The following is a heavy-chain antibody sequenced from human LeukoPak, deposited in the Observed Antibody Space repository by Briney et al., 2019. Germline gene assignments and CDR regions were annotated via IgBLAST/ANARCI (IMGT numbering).Heavy chain of an antibody. D-gene: IGHD3-3*01. J-gene: IGHJ6*02. CDR1: GYTFTGYY. CDR3: ARANYDFWSGYFSDQNYYYYGMDV. CDR2: INPSGGST. Sequence: ASVKVSCKASGYTFTGYYMHWVRQAPGQGLEWMGIINPSGGSTSYAQKFQGGVTMTRDTSTSTVYMELSSLRSEDTAVYYCARANYDFWSGYFSDQNYYYYGMDVWGQGTTVTVSS. V-gene: IGHV1-46*01.